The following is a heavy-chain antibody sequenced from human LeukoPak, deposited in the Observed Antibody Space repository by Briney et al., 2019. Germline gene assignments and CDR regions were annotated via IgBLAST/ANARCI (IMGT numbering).Heavy chain of an antibody. J-gene: IGHJ5*02. D-gene: IGHD2-2*01. CDR3: AREYCSSTSCYHFWFDP. V-gene: IGHV1-46*01. CDR1: GYTFTSYY. CDR2: INPSGGIT. Sequence: GASVKVSCKASGYTFTSYYMHWVRQAPGQGLEWMGIINPSGGITSYAQKFQGRVTMTRDTSTSTVYMELSSLRSEDTAVYYCAREYCSSTSCYHFWFDPWGQGTLVTVSS.